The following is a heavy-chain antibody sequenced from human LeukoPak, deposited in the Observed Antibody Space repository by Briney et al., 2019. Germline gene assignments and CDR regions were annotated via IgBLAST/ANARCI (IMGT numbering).Heavy chain of an antibody. V-gene: IGHV3-23*01. CDR3: AKWFDGSGYYRYFQH. Sequence: VGSLRLSCAASGFTFSSYAMSWVRQAPGKGLEWVSAISGSGGSTYYADSVKGRFTISRDNSKNTLYLQMNSLRAEDTAVYYCAKWFDGSGYYRYFQHWGQGTLVTVSS. D-gene: IGHD3-3*01. CDR2: ISGSGGST. J-gene: IGHJ1*01. CDR1: GFTFSSYA.